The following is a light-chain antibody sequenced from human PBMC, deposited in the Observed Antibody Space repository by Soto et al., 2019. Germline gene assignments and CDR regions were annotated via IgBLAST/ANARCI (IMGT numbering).Light chain of an antibody. J-gene: IGLJ3*02. CDR3: AAWDDSLNGWV. CDR2: SNN. CDR1: SSNIGSNT. Sequence: QSVQTQPPSESRTPGQRVTISCSGSSSNIGSNTVNWYQQLPGTAPKLLIYSNNQRPSGVPDRFSGSKSGTSASLAISGLQSEDEAYYYCAAWDDSLNGWVFGGGTKLTVL. V-gene: IGLV1-44*01.